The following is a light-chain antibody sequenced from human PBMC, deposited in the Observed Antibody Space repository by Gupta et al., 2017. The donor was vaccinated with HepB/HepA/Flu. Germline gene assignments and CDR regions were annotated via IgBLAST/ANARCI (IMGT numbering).Light chain of an antibody. CDR3: QKDNSSPKT. Sequence: DIQMTQSPSSLSASVGDRVTITCLASQGISHYLDWYQHKPGKVPKLLIYASSTLQSGLPSQFSGSGPGTDLTLTISSLQPADVAPYSSQKDNSSPKTFGQRTKVEIK. CDR2: ASS. V-gene: IGKV1-27*01. CDR1: QGISHY. J-gene: IGKJ1*01.